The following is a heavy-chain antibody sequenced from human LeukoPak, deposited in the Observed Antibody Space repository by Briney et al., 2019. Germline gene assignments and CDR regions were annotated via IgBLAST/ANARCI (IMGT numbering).Heavy chain of an antibody. CDR1: GYTFTSYD. D-gene: IGHD5-18*01. CDR2: MNPNSGNT. J-gene: IGHJ4*02. CDR3: GRGTAMVTFGR. V-gene: IGHV1-8*03. Sequence: ASVKVSCKASGYTFTSYDINWVRQATGQGLEWMGWMNPNSGNTGYAQKFQGRVTITRNTSMSTAYMELSSLRSEDTAVYYCGRGTAMVTFGRRGQGTLVTVSS.